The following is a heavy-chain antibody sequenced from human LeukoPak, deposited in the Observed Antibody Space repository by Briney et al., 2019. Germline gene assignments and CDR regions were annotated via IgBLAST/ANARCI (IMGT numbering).Heavy chain of an antibody. CDR3: AKVGSGRPVVHNWFDP. D-gene: IGHD3-10*01. Sequence: PGRSLRLSCTGSGFIFGDYAMNWVRQAPGKGLEWVAFIRYDGSNKYYADSVKGRFTISRDNSKNTLYLQMNSLRAEDTAVYYCAKVGSGRPVVHNWFDPWGQGTLVTVSS. CDR1: GFIFGDYA. J-gene: IGHJ5*02. CDR2: IRYDGSNK. V-gene: IGHV3-30*02.